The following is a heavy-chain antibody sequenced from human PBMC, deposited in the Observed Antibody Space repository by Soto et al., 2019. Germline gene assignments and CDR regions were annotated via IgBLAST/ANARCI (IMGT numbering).Heavy chain of an antibody. J-gene: IGHJ4*02. CDR2: ISDSGRN. CDR3: ATEMGYNYETRGHFDS. Sequence: PSQTLSLTCPVSGRSNSSFYWSWIPQPPGKGLEWIGSISDSGRNNYSPALKSRVTMSVDTSKNRFSLKMTTVTAAHTAVYYCATEMGYNYETRGHFDSWGQGTLVTVSS. CDR1: GRSNSSFY. V-gene: IGHV4-59*01. D-gene: IGHD5-18*01.